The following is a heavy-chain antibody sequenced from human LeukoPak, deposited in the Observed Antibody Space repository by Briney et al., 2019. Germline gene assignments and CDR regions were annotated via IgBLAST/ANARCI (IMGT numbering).Heavy chain of an antibody. Sequence: SETLSLTCTVSGGSIISGGSYWGWLRQPPGKGLEWIGSIFYSGTTYSNPSLRGRVTISVNPSQNHCSLRLSSVTAADTAVYYCSRRDCSHTSCPYWYFDPWGRGTLLTVSS. D-gene: IGHD2-2*01. V-gene: IGHV4-39*07. J-gene: IGHJ2*01. CDR1: GGSIISGGSY. CDR2: IFYSGTT. CDR3: SRRDCSHTSCPYWYFDP.